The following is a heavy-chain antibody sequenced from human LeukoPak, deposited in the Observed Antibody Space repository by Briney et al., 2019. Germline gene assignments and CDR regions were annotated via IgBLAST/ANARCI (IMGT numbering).Heavy chain of an antibody. CDR1: GFTFSSYG. V-gene: IGHV3-7*03. D-gene: IGHD3-22*01. J-gene: IGHJ6*02. Sequence: GGSLRLSCAASGFTFSSYGMHWVRQAPGKGLEWVANIKQDGSEKYYVDSVKGRFTISRDNAKNSLYLQMNSLRAEDTAVYYCARIPTMKYYYGMDVWGQGTTVTVSS. CDR2: IKQDGSEK. CDR3: ARIPTMKYYYGMDV.